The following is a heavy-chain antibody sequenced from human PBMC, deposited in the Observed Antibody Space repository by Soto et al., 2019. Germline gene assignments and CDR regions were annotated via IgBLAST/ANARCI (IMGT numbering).Heavy chain of an antibody. J-gene: IGHJ5*02. Sequence: PSETLSLTCTVSGGSISSGDYHWSWIRQPPGKGLEWIGYIYYSGSTYYNPSLKSRVTISVDTSKNQFSLKLSSVTAADTAVYYCARDFVAAAGTGWFDPWGQGTLVTVLL. CDR3: ARDFVAAAGTGWFDP. V-gene: IGHV4-30-4*01. D-gene: IGHD6-13*01. CDR2: IYYSGST. CDR1: GGSISSGDYH.